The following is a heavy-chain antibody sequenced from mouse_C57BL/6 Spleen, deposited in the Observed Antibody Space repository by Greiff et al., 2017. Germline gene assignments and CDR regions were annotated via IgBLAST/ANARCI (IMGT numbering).Heavy chain of an antibody. J-gene: IGHJ3*01. CDR1: GYSFTGYY. Sequence: EVQLQESGPELVKPGASVKISCKASGYSFTGYYMNWVKQSPEKSLEWIGEINPSTGGTTYNQKFKAKATLTVDKSSSTAYMQLKSLTSEDSAVYYCARGNYGYDGAWFAYWGQGTLVTVSA. CDR3: ARGNYGYDGAWFAY. D-gene: IGHD2-2*01. CDR2: INPSTGGT. V-gene: IGHV1-42*01.